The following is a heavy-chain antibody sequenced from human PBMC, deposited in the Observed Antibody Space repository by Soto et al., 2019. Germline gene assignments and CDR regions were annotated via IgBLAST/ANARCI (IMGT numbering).Heavy chain of an antibody. Sequence: IVAGGSLRLSCAASGFTVSSNYMSWVRQAPGKGPEWVSVIYSGGSTYYADSVKGRFTISRDNSKNTLYLQMNSLRAEDTAMYYCVIVEGSGSYSPGGYYYYYGMDVWGQGTTVTVSS. J-gene: IGHJ6*02. CDR2: IYSGGST. D-gene: IGHD3-10*01. V-gene: IGHV3-53*01. CDR3: VIVEGSGSYSPGGYYYYYGMDV. CDR1: GFTVSSNY.